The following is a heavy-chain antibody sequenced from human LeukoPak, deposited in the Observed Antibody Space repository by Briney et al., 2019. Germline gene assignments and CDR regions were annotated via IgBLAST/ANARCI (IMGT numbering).Heavy chain of an antibody. CDR3: AKDSWGEYYDSSGYPRFFDY. CDR1: GFTFSSYA. V-gene: IGHV3-23*01. Sequence: GGSLRLSCAASGFTFSSYAMSWVRQAPGKGLEWVSAISGSGGSTYYADSVKGRFTISRDNSKNTLYLQMNSLRAEDTAVYYCAKDSWGEYYDSSGYPRFFDYWGQGTLVTVSS. D-gene: IGHD3-22*01. CDR2: ISGSGGST. J-gene: IGHJ4*02.